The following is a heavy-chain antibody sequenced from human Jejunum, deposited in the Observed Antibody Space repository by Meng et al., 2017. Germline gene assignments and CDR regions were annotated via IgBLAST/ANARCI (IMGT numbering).Heavy chain of an antibody. CDR3: AGGGLVRSTRGYFDY. D-gene: IGHD1-26*01. CDR2: TYYRSKWYI. V-gene: IGHV6-1*01. Sequence: QIQLQQSCPGLVKPSQTLSPTCRIPGDSVSSNSAGWNWIRQSPSRGLEWLGRTYYRSKWYIDYAVSVKSRITINTDTSKNQFSLHLNSVTPEDTAVYYCAGGGLVRSTRGYFDYWGQGTLVTVSS. J-gene: IGHJ4*02. CDR1: GDSVSSNSAG.